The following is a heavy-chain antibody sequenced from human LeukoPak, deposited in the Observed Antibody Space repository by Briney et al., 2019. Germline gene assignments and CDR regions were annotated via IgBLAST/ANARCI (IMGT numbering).Heavy chain of an antibody. CDR2: ITDSGDGT. Sequence: GGSLRLSCAASGFTFSSYAMTWVRQAPEKGLEWVSGITDSGDGTYYADSVRGRFSISRDNSRNMLYLQLNSLRAEDTAVYYCTKGLRGTYDYWGQGTLVTVSS. D-gene: IGHD3-16*01. CDR3: TKGLRGTYDY. CDR1: GFTFSSYA. J-gene: IGHJ4*02. V-gene: IGHV3-23*01.